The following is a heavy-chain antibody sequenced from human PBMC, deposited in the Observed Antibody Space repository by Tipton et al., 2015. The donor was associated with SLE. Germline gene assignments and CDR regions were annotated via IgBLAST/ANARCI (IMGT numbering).Heavy chain of an antibody. Sequence: TLSLTCAVYGGSFSGYSWSWIRQPPGKGLEWIGEINHSGSTNYNPSLKGRVTISLDTSKNQFSLKLSSVTAADTAVYHCASRILRDGLVRWGQGTLVTVSS. J-gene: IGHJ4*02. CDR1: GGSFSGYS. CDR2: INHSGST. CDR3: ASRILRDGLVR. V-gene: IGHV4-34*01. D-gene: IGHD5-24*01.